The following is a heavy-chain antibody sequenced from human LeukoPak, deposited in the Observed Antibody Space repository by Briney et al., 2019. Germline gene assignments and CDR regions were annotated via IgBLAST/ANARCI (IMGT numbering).Heavy chain of an antibody. CDR2: INPNSGGT. D-gene: IGHD5-12*01. J-gene: IGHJ4*02. V-gene: IGHV1-2*02. CDR3: ARGMGGYDYYFDY. Sequence: ASVKVSCKASGYTFTGYYMHWVRQAPGQGLEWVGWINPNSGGTNYAQKFQGRVTMTRDTSISTAYMELSRLRSDDTAVYYCARGMGGYDYYFDYWGQGTLVTVSS. CDR1: GYTFTGYY.